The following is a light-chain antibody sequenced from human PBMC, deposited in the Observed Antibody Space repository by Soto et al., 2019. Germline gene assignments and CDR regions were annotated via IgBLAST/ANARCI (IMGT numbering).Light chain of an antibody. CDR1: QGFSNY. J-gene: IGKJ3*01. CDR3: QKYNDVPFT. CDR2: ATS. Sequence: DIQMTQSPSSLSASVGDRVTITCRASQGFSNYLAWYQQKPGKVPMLLIYATSTLQSGVPSRFSGSGSGTDFTVTISSLQPEDVATYYCQKYNDVPFTFGPGTKVDIK. V-gene: IGKV1-27*01.